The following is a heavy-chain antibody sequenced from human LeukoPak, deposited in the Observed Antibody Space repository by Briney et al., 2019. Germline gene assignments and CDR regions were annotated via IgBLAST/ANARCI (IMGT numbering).Heavy chain of an antibody. CDR1: AITFSSYW. V-gene: IGHV3-74*01. CDR3: ARPFGISRYAVDQ. CDR2: ISGDGSST. D-gene: IGHD6-13*01. J-gene: IGHJ4*02. Sequence: GGSLRLSCAASAITFSSYWLHWVRQVPGKGLVWVSRISGDGSSTSYADSVKGRFTISRDNTKNTLYLQMDSLRTEDTAVYYCARPFGISRYAVDQWGQGTLVTVSS.